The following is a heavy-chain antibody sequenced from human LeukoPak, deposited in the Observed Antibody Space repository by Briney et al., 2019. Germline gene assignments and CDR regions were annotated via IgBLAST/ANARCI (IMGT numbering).Heavy chain of an antibody. CDR2: ISSISTYT. Sequence: GGYLRLSCAASGFTFSTYGMIWVPQAPGKGPEWVSSISSISTYTHYADAVKGRFTISRDNSKNTLYLQMNSLRAEDTAVYYCARDAYSGSQDYWGQGTLVTVSS. CDR1: GFTFSTYG. J-gene: IGHJ4*02. V-gene: IGHV3-21*01. CDR3: ARDAYSGSQDY. D-gene: IGHD5-12*01.